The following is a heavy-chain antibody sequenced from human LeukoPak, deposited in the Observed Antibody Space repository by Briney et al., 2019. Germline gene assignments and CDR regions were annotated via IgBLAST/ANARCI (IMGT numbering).Heavy chain of an antibody. Sequence: ASVKVSCKASGYTFTSYGISWVRQAPGQGLEWMGWISAYNGNTNYAQKLQGRVTMTTDTSTSTAYMELSSLRSEDTAVYYCARGRSNYYDSSGCDYWGQGTLVTVSS. D-gene: IGHD3-22*01. CDR3: ARGRSNYYDSSGCDY. CDR2: ISAYNGNT. J-gene: IGHJ4*02. V-gene: IGHV1-18*01. CDR1: GYTFTSYG.